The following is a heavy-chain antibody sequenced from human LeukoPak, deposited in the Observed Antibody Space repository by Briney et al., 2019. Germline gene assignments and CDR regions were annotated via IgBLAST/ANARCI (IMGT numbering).Heavy chain of an antibody. J-gene: IGHJ4*02. CDR3: TRVVNGGHFDY. D-gene: IGHD2-8*01. CDR2: VYHTGAS. Sequence: SETLSLTCSVSGGSINNYYWTWIRQPPGKGLEWIGYVYHTGASVYHPSLKSRVAISLDTSKNQVSLNLRSVTAADPAVYFCTRVVNGGHFDYWGQGTLVTVSS. V-gene: IGHV4-59*01. CDR1: GGSINNYY.